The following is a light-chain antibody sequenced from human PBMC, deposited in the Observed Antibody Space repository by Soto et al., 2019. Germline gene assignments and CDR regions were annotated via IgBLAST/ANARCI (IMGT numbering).Light chain of an antibody. Sequence: EVVLTQSPATLSLSPWERATLSCRASQSVSEFLAWYQQKPGQAPRLLVYDASNRATGIPTRFSGSGSGTDFTLTISNLEPEDFAVYYCQQHISWPLTFGGGTKVDIK. J-gene: IGKJ4*01. CDR3: QQHISWPLT. V-gene: IGKV3-11*01. CDR1: QSVSEF. CDR2: DAS.